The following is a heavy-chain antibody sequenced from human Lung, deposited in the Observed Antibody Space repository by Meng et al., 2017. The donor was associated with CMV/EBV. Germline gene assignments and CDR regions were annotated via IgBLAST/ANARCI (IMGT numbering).Heavy chain of an antibody. J-gene: IGHJ4*02. V-gene: IGHV1-18*01. CDR2: FVNYVDT. CDR3: ASGTPGRSYCDY. CDR1: CYTFGSYG. Sequence: VHRLQPGPEVKKPGAAVIVSCKSSCYTFGSYGICWVRQAPGQGLEWMGWFVNYVDTYPAPKFQGRVTMTTDTHTNTAFMELRSLTSDDTAVYYCASGTPGRSYCDYWGQGTLVTVSS. D-gene: IGHD2-15*01.